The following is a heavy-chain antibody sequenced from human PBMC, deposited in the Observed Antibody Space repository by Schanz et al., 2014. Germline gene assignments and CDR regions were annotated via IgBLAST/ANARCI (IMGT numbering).Heavy chain of an antibody. CDR2: ISNDGSIK. D-gene: IGHD5-12*01. J-gene: IGHJ4*02. CDR1: GFTFSSYA. V-gene: IGHV3-30-3*01. CDR3: ASPSGYSDYGTYFDF. Sequence: EQPVESGGGLVKPGGSLRLSCAASGFTFSSYAMHWVRQAPGKGLEWVALISNDGSIKYYADSVEGRFTISRDNSRNTLYLQMNSLRTEDTAVYYCASPSGYSDYGTYFDFWGQGTLVTVSS.